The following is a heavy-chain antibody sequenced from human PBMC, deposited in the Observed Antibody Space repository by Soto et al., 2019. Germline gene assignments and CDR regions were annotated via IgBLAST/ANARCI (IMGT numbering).Heavy chain of an antibody. D-gene: IGHD3-16*01. CDR1: GFTFSSNA. CDR2: ISYSGEST. V-gene: IGHV3-23*04. CDR3: AKGSAAYRPYYFDY. J-gene: IGHJ4*02. Sequence: EVQLVESGGGLVQPGGSLRLSCAASGFTFSSNAMSWVRQAPGKGLEWVSAISYSGESTYYADSVKGRFTISRDNSQSRLCVQKNSLRDEDTAVYYCAKGSAAYRPYYFDYLGQGTLVNVSS.